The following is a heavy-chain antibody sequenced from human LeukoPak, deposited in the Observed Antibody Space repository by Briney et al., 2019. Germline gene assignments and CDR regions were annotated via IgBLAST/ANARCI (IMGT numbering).Heavy chain of an antibody. D-gene: IGHD6-13*01. CDR3: ARYSSSWYDIAGAFDI. CDR2: IYYSGTT. J-gene: IGHJ3*02. V-gene: IGHV4-39*07. CDR1: GASISSSYY. Sequence: PSETLSLTCTVSGASISSSYYWGWIRQPPGKGLDWIGSIYYSGTTFYNPSLKSRVTISVDTSKNQFSLKLSSVTAADTAVYYCARYSSSWYDIAGAFDIWGQGTMVTVSS.